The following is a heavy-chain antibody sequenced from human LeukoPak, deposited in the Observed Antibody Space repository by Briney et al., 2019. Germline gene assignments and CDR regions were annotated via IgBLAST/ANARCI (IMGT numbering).Heavy chain of an antibody. CDR2: IYYSGST. J-gene: IGHJ4*02. CDR1: GGSISSSSYY. Sequence: SETLSLTCTVSGGSISSSSYYWGWIRQPPGKGLEWIGYIYYSGSTNYNPSLKSRVTISVDTSKNQFSLKLSSVTAADTAVYYCARASYGDYVRIDYWGQGTLVTVSS. V-gene: IGHV4-61*05. CDR3: ARASYGDYVRIDY. D-gene: IGHD4-17*01.